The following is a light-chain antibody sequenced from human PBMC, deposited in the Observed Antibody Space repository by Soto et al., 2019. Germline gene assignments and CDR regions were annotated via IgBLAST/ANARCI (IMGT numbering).Light chain of an antibody. Sequence: DIQMNQSPSSLSASVGDRVTITCRASQGISTYLIWYQQRQGKAPKLLIYAAYNLVSGVPSRFSGSGSGTECTLTISSLQTEDFATYYCQQSYRTPYTFGQGTKLE. CDR1: QGISTY. CDR3: QQSYRTPYT. J-gene: IGKJ2*01. CDR2: AAY. V-gene: IGKV1-39*01.